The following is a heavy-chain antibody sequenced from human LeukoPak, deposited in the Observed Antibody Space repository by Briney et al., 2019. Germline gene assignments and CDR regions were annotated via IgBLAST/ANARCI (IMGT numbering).Heavy chain of an antibody. J-gene: IGHJ3*02. D-gene: IGHD5-18*01. CDR3: ARDGLWIQNAFDI. CDR1: GGSISSSSYY. CDR2: MHYSGST. V-gene: IGHV4-39*07. Sequence: SETLSLTCTVSGGSISSSSYYWGWLRQPPGKGLEWIGSMHYSGSTYYNPSLKSRVTISVDTSKNEFSLKLSSVTAADTAVYYCARDGLWIQNAFDIWGQGTMVTVSA.